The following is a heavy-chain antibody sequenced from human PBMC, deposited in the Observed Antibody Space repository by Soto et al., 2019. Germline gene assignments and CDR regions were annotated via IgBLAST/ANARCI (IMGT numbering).Heavy chain of an antibody. V-gene: IGHV1-46*01. Sequence: ASVKVSCKASGYTFTSYYMHLVRQAPVQVLELIVIINPSFFSTSYSQKFQGRFTITMYTSTSTVYMELSILRSEDTAVYYCSTVWGYYFDYWGQGTLVTVSS. D-gene: IGHD2-21*01. CDR1: GYTFTSYY. CDR2: INPSFFST. J-gene: IGHJ4*02. CDR3: STVWGYYFDY.